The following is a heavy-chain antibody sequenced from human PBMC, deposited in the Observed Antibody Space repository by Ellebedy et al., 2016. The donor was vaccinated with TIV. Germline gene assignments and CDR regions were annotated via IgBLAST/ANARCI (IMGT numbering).Heavy chain of an antibody. CDR2: IYHSGST. CDR1: GGSISSSNW. CDR3: ARTVRGVITY. V-gene: IGHV4-4*02. Sequence: GSLRLXXAVSGGSISSSNWWGWVRQPPGKGLEWIGEIYHSGSTNYNPSLKSRVTISVDKSKNQFSLKLSSVAAADTAVYYCARTVRGVITYWGQGTLVTVSS. J-gene: IGHJ4*02. D-gene: IGHD3-10*01.